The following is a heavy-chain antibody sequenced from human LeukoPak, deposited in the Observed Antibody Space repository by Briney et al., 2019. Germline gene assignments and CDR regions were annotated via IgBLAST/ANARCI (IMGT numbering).Heavy chain of an antibody. D-gene: IGHD6-19*01. J-gene: IGHJ2*01. Sequence: SETLSLTCAVYGGSFSGYYWSWIRQPPGKGLEWIGEINHSGGTNYNLSLKSRVTISVDTSKNQFSLKLSSVTAADTAVYYCARGGRGSSGWYAVWYFDLWGRGTLVTVSS. CDR1: GGSFSGYY. CDR3: ARGGRGSSGWYAVWYFDL. V-gene: IGHV4-34*01. CDR2: INHSGGT.